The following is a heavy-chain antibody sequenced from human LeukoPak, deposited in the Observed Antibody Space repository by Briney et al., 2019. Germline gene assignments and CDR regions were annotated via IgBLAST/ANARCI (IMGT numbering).Heavy chain of an antibody. J-gene: IGHJ6*02. CDR1: GFTFDDYA. D-gene: IGHD1-26*01. CDR3: AKAKTPGSGSYDYPYYYYGMDV. Sequence: GGSLRLSCAASGFTFDDYAMHWVRQAPGKGLEWVSLISWDGGSTYYADSVKGRFTISRDNSKNSLYLQMNSLRAEDTALYYCAKAKTPGSGSYDYPYYYYGMDVWGQGTTVTVSS. CDR2: ISWDGGST. V-gene: IGHV3-43D*03.